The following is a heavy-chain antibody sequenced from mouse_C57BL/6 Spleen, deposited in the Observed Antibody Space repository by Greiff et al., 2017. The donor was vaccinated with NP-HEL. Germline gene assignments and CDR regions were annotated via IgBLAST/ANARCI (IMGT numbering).Heavy chain of an antibody. J-gene: IGHJ2*01. D-gene: IGHD3-1*01. CDR2: IYPGDGDT. CDR1: GYAFSSSW. CDR3: APTGTDYGDY. V-gene: IGHV1-82*01. Sequence: QVQLQQSGPELVKPGASVKISCKASGYAFSSSWMNWVKQRPGKGLEWIGRIYPGDGDTNYNGKFKGKATLTADKSSSTAYMQLSSLTSEDSAVYFCAPTGTDYGDYWGQGTTLTVSA.